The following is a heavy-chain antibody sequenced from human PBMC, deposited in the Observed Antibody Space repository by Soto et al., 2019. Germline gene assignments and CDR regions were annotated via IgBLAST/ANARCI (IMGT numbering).Heavy chain of an antibody. J-gene: IGHJ4*02. Sequence: GGSLSLSCAASGFTFSSYTKHWVRQAPGKGLEYVSAISSNGGSTYYANSVKGRFTISRDNSKNTLYLQMSSLRAEDMAVYYCARVHSSSYHYFNYWGQGTLVTVSS. CDR1: GFTFSSYT. CDR2: ISSNGGST. V-gene: IGHV3-64*01. D-gene: IGHD6-13*01. CDR3: ARVHSSSYHYFNY.